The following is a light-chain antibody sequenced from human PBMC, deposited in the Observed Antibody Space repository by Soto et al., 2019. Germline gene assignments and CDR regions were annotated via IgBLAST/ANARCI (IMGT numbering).Light chain of an antibody. CDR2: GNS. V-gene: IGLV1-40*01. CDR1: SSNIGAGYD. J-gene: IGLJ2*01. CDR3: QPYDSSLSGSVV. Sequence: QSVLTQPPSVSGAPGQRVTISCTGSSSNIGAGYDVHWYQQLPGPAPKLLIYGNSNRPSGVPDRFSGSKSGTSASLAITGLQAEDEADYYCQPYDSSLSGSVVFGGGTKLTVL.